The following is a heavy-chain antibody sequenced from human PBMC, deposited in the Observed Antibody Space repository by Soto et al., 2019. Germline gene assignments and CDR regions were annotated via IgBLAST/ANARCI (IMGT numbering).Heavy chain of an antibody. D-gene: IGHD6-6*01. Sequence: SVKVSCKASGFTFTSSAVQWVRQARGQRLEWIGWMVVGSGNTNYAQKFQERVTIPSDMSTSTAYMELSSLRSEDTAVYYCAAGSSSIAAIWTGYYYYYGMDVWGQGTTVTV. CDR2: MVVGSGNT. CDR1: GFTFTSSA. V-gene: IGHV1-58*01. J-gene: IGHJ6*02. CDR3: AAGSSSIAAIWTGYYYYYGMDV.